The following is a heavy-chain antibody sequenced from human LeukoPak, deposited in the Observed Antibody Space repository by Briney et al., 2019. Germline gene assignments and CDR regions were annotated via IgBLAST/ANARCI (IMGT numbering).Heavy chain of an antibody. Sequence: PGGSLRLSCAASGFTFSSSWMSWVRQTPGKGLEWVAEIKPDGSEKQYVDSVKGRFTISRDNAKNSLCLQMDSLRAEDTAVYYCARGGNWYYSWGQGTLVTVSS. CDR1: GFTFSSSW. V-gene: IGHV3-7*01. CDR3: ARGGNWYYS. J-gene: IGHJ1*01. CDR2: IKPDGSEK. D-gene: IGHD1-20*01.